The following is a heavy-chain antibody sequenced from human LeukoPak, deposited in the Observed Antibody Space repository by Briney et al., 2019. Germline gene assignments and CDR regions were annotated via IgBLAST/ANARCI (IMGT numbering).Heavy chain of an antibody. CDR3: ARQDSGYYHRYFQH. CDR2: IYYSGST. V-gene: IGHV4-39*01. D-gene: IGHD3-22*01. Sequence: PSETLSLTCTVSGGSISTSSYYWGWIRQPPGKGLEWIGSIYYSGSTYYSPSLKGRVTIFVDTSKNQFSLKLSSVTAADTAVYYCARQDSGYYHRYFQHWGQGTLVTVSS. J-gene: IGHJ1*01. CDR1: GGSISTSSYY.